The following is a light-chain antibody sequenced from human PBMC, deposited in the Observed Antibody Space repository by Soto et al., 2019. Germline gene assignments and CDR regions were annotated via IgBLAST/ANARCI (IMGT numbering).Light chain of an antibody. CDR3: QQLDSYPRT. CDR2: TAS. CDR1: QGISSY. J-gene: IGKJ1*01. V-gene: IGKV1-9*01. Sequence: DIQLTQSPSFLSASVGDRVTITFRASQGISSYLAWYQLKPGKAPKLLISTASSLQSGVPSRFSGSGSGTEFTLTISSLQPEDFATYYCQQLDSYPRTFGQGTKVDIK.